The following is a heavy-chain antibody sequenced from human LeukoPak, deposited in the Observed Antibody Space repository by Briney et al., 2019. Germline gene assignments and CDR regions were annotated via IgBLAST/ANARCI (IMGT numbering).Heavy chain of an antibody. D-gene: IGHD2-2*01. CDR1: GGSISTYY. Sequence: PSETLSLTCTVSGGSISTYYWSWIRQPPGKGLEWIGYIYYSGTTNYNPSLKSRVTISVDTSKNQFSLKLGSVTAADTAVYYCARGRGCSSTSCYAGYYDAFDIWGQGTMVTVSS. J-gene: IGHJ3*02. CDR2: IYYSGTT. CDR3: ARGRGCSSTSCYAGYYDAFDI. V-gene: IGHV4-59*12.